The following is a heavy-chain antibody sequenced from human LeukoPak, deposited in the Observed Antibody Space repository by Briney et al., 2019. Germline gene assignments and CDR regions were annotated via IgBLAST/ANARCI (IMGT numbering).Heavy chain of an antibody. J-gene: IGHJ4*02. CDR2: ISGSAART. Sequence: GGSLRLSCAASGFTFDNYGINWVRQAPGRGLEWVSAISGSAARTFYADSVKGRFTISRDNSKNTLSLQMNSLRAEDTAVYYCAKRGPGSPESGKYYFDYWGQGTLVTVSS. CDR1: GFTFDNYG. CDR3: AKRGPGSPESGKYYFDY. D-gene: IGHD3-10*01. V-gene: IGHV3-23*01.